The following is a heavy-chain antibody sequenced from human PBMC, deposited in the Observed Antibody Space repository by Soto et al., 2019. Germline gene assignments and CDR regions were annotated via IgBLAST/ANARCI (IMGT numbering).Heavy chain of an antibody. CDR3: ARNSITVTTFSYYYYMDV. D-gene: IGHD4-17*01. CDR1: GFTFSDYY. J-gene: IGHJ6*03. Sequence: GGSLRLSCAASGFTFSDYYMSWIRQAPGKGLEWVSYISSSGSTIYYADSVKGRFTISRDNAKNSLYLQMNSLRAEDTAVYYCARNSITVTTFSYYYYMDVWGKGTTVTVSS. V-gene: IGHV3-11*01. CDR2: ISSSGSTI.